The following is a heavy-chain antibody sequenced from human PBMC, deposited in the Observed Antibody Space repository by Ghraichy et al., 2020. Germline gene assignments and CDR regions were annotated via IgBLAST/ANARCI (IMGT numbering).Heavy chain of an antibody. D-gene: IGHD3-16*02. CDR2: MDIGSGDI. J-gene: IGHJ5*02. V-gene: IGHV1-58*01. CDR3: AADRYDGACCWFAP. Sequence: SVKVSCKASGFTFSTSTVQWVRQARGQPLEWIGWMDIGSGDIKYAQTFQGRVTITSDMSTSTAYMELTSLRSEDTAVYYCAADRYDGACCWFAPWGQGTLVTVSS. CDR1: GFTFSTST.